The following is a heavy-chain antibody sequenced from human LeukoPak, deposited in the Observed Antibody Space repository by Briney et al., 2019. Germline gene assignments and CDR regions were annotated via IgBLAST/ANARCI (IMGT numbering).Heavy chain of an antibody. CDR1: GFTFSSYS. J-gene: IGHJ4*02. D-gene: IGHD1-26*01. V-gene: IGHV3-48*01. Sequence: GGSLRLSCAASGFTFSSYSMDWVRQAPGKGLEWVSYISSSSSTTYYADSVKGRFTISRDNSKNTLYLQMNSLRAEDTAVYYCAKDPRNIVGANVDYWGQGTLVTVSS. CDR3: AKDPRNIVGANVDY. CDR2: ISSSSSTT.